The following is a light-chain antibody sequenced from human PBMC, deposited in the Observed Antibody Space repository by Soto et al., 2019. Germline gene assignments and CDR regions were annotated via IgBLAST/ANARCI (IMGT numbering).Light chain of an antibody. J-gene: IGKJ1*01. CDR2: DAS. V-gene: IGKV3-11*01. CDR1: QSVRNY. CDR3: QQRSKMPLT. Sequence: EIVLTQSPATLSLSPGETATLSCRASQSVRNYLAWYQQKPGQAPRLLIYDASNRATGIPARFSGTGSETDFTLTIGSLEPEDFAIYYCQQRSKMPLTFGHGTKVDIK.